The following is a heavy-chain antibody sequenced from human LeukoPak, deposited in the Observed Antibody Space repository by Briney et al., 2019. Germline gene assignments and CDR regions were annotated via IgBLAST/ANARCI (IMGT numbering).Heavy chain of an antibody. D-gene: IGHD1-26*01. CDR1: GYTFTGYY. V-gene: IGHV1-2*02. J-gene: IGHJ4*02. CDR2: INPNSGGT. CDR3: ARDLRYSGSYYVAY. Sequence: ASVKVSCKASGYTFTGYYIHWVRQAPGQGLEWMGWINPNSGGTNYAQKFQGRVTMTRDTSISTAYMELSRLRSDDTAVYYCARDLRYSGSYYVAYWGQGTLATVSS.